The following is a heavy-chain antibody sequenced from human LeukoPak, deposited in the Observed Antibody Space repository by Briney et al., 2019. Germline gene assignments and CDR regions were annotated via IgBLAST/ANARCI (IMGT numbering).Heavy chain of an antibody. J-gene: IGHJ4*02. CDR2: IKQDGSEK. Sequence: GGSLRLSCAASGFTFSSYWMSWVRQAPGKELEWVANIKQDGSEKYYVDSVKGRFTISRDNAKNSLYLQMNSLRAEDTAVYYCARDRVAGSVDYWGQGTLVTVSS. CDR3: ARDRVAGSVDY. D-gene: IGHD6-19*01. CDR1: GFTFSSYW. V-gene: IGHV3-7*03.